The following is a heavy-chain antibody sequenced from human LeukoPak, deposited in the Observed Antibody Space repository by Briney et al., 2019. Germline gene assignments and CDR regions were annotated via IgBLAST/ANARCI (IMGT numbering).Heavy chain of an antibody. CDR3: ARDYGSGSYFDY. Sequence: SETLSLTCAVYGGPFSGYYWSWIRQPPGKGLEWIGEINHSGSANYNPSLKSRVTISLDTSKNQLSLKLRSVTAADTAVYYCARDYGSGSYFDYWGQGILVTVSS. CDR1: GGPFSGYY. CDR2: INHSGSA. J-gene: IGHJ4*02. V-gene: IGHV4-34*01. D-gene: IGHD3-10*01.